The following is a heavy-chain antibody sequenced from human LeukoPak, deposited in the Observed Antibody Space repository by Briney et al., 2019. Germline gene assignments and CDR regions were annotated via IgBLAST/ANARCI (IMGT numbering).Heavy chain of an antibody. CDR1: GYTFTSYY. CDR2: INPSGGST. Sequence: ASVKVSCKASGYTFTSYYMHWVRQAPGQGLEWMGIINPSGGSTSYAQKFQGRVTMTRDTSTSTAYMELSRLRSDDTAVYYCARVIAAAAFDYWGQGTLVTVSS. D-gene: IGHD6-13*01. V-gene: IGHV1-46*01. CDR3: ARVIAAAAFDY. J-gene: IGHJ4*02.